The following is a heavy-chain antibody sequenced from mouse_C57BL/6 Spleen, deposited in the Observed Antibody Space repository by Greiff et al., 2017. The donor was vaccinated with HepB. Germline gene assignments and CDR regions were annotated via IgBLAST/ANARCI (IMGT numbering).Heavy chain of an antibody. CDR2: ISSGGSYT. Sequence: EVHLVESGGDLVKPGGSLKLSCAASGFTFSSYGMSWVRQTPDKRLEWVATISSGGSYTYYPDSVKGRFTISRDNAKNTLYLQMSSLKSEDTAMYYCARAVFITTVVAKNYFDYWGQGTTLTVSS. D-gene: IGHD1-1*01. V-gene: IGHV5-6*01. CDR1: GFTFSSYG. J-gene: IGHJ2*01. CDR3: ARAVFITTVVAKNYFDY.